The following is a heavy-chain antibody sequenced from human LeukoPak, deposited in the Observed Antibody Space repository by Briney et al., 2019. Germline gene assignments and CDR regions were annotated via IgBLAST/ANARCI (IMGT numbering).Heavy chain of an antibody. Sequence: SVKVSCKASGGTFSSYAISWVRQAPGQGLEWMGGIIPIFGTANYAQKFQGRVAITADKSTSTAYMELSSLRSEDTAVYYCARDLSGVALGYRGQGTLVTVSS. CDR1: GGTFSSYA. J-gene: IGHJ4*02. CDR2: IIPIFGTA. CDR3: ARDLSGVALGY. V-gene: IGHV1-69*06. D-gene: IGHD3-10*01.